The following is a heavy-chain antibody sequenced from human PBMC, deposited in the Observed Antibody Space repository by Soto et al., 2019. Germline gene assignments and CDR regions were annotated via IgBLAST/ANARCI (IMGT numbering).Heavy chain of an antibody. D-gene: IGHD2-8*01. CDR2: IIPILGST. V-gene: IGHV1-69*01. CDR1: GGTFVSSA. CDR3: AKKNPPGDSNKAWLDP. J-gene: IGHJ5*02. Sequence: QVQLLQSGAELREPGSSVRVSCTPSGGTFVSSAFAWVRQAPGGKIEWMGGIIPILGSTKYAEKFLGRLTIRADDSARPAYLELSSLTFDDTAVYFCAKKNPPGDSNKAWLDPWGQGTLVTVST.